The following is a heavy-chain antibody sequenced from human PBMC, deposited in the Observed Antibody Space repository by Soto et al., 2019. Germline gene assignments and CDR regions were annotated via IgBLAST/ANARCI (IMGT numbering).Heavy chain of an antibody. D-gene: IGHD2-2*02. J-gene: IGHJ4*02. Sequence: QVQLVESGGGVVQPWRSLRLSCAASGFSVNTHVIHWIRQAPGKGLEWVAVLWYDGSREYYAAFVKDRFTISRDNSKNMMYLQVDNMRVEDTAVYYCARVPRFDTWYFDYWGQGTLVTVSS. CDR1: GFSVNTHV. CDR3: ARVPRFDTWYFDY. CDR2: LWYDGSRE. V-gene: IGHV3-33*01.